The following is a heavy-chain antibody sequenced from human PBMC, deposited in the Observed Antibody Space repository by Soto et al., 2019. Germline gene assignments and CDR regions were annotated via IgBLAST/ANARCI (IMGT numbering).Heavy chain of an antibody. CDR2: IKSKTDGGTT. J-gene: IGHJ4*02. CDR3: TTRNYYDSSGYYSFDY. D-gene: IGHD3-22*01. V-gene: IGHV3-15*07. CDR1: GFTFSNAW. Sequence: EVQLVESGGGLVKPGGSLRLSCAASGFTFSNAWMNWVRQAPGKGLEWVSRIKSKTDGGTTDYAAPVKGRFTISRDDSKNTLYLQMNSLKTEDTAVYYCTTRNYYDSSGYYSFDYWGQGTLVTVSS.